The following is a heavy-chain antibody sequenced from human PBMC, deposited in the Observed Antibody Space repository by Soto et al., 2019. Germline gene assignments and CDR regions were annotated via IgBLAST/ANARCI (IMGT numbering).Heavy chain of an antibody. J-gene: IGHJ5*02. D-gene: IGHD3-22*01. CDR3: ARDEYYDSNNWFDH. CDR2: VYSTGST. CDR1: GGAITAYY. Sequence: TSETLSLTCTVSGGAITAYYWSWIRQPVGEGLQWIGRVYSTGSTNYNPSLRSRVTTSVDTSQNQFFLRLSSVTAADTAVYYCARDEYYDSNNWFDHWGQGILVTVSS. V-gene: IGHV4-4*07.